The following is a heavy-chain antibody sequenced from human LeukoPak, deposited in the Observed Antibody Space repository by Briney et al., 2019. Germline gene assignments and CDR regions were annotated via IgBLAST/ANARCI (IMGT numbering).Heavy chain of an antibody. D-gene: IGHD2-21*01. CDR1: GYSFTDFY. J-gene: IGHJ5*02. V-gene: IGHV1-2*02. CDR2: INPNSGGT. Sequence: ASVKVSCKASGYSFTDFYMHWVRQAPGQRREWMGCINPNSGGTSSPQTFQGRFTMTRDTSITTFYMEVNWLTSDDTAIYFCARADRLDGAPYLIGPWGQGTLVTVSS. CDR3: ARADRLDGAPYLIGP.